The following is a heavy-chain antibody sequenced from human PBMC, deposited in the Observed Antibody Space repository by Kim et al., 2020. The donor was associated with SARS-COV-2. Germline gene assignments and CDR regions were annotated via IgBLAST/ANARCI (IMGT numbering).Heavy chain of an antibody. D-gene: IGHD2-2*01. CDR1: GFTFSSYA. CDR2: ISGSGGST. J-gene: IGHJ6*02. CDR3: AKDLRPWRYQLLGQGMDV. Sequence: GGSLRLSCAASGFTFSSYAMSWVRQAPGKGLEWVSAISGSGGSTYYADSVKGRFTISRDNSKNTLYLQMNSLRAEDTAVYYCAKDLRPWRYQLLGQGMDVWGQGTTVTVSS. V-gene: IGHV3-23*01.